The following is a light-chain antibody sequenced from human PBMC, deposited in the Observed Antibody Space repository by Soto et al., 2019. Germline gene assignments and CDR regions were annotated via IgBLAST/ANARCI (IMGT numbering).Light chain of an antibody. J-gene: IGKJ1*01. CDR3: QQRDIWPWT. Sequence: DIVLTQSPATLSLSPGERATLSCLASQSVNRYLVWYQQKPGQAPRLLMYDASKRATGIPARFSGSGSGTDFTLTISSLEPEDFAVYYCQQRDIWPWTFGQGSKVDIK. CDR1: QSVNRY. CDR2: DAS. V-gene: IGKV3-11*01.